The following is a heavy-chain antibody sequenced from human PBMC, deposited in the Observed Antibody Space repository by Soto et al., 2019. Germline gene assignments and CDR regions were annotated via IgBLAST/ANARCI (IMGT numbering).Heavy chain of an antibody. CDR2: VYPGDSDS. D-gene: IGHD2-2*01. CDR3: RRLSSYNYYYYGRDV. CDR1: GCSFTSYW. Sequence: PGESLKISCKGSGCSFTSYWIGWVRQMPGKGLEWMGIVYPGDSDSRYSPSFQGQVTISADKSISTAYLQWSSLKASDTAMYYCRRLSSYNYYYYGRDVWGQVTTVTVSS. V-gene: IGHV5-51*01. J-gene: IGHJ6*02.